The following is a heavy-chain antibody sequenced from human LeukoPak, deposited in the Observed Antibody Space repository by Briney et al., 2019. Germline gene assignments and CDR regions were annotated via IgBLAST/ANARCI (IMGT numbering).Heavy chain of an antibody. V-gene: IGHV3-23*01. D-gene: IGHD6-19*01. CDR2: ISGSAGNT. CDR3: AKSGQWLVQFSWFDP. Sequence: GGSLRLSCAASGFTFSSNYMSWVRQAPGKGLEWVSTISGSAGNTYYANSMKGRFTISRDNSKSTLYLQMDSLRADDTAVYYCAKSGQWLVQFSWFDPWGQGTLVTVSS. J-gene: IGHJ5*02. CDR1: GFTFSSNY.